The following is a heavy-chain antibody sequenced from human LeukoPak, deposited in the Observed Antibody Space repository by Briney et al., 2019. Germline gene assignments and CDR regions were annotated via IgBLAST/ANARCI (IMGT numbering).Heavy chain of an antibody. J-gene: IGHJ4*02. Sequence: GGSLRLSCAASGFTFSSYWMSWVRQAPGKGLEWVANIKQDGSEKYYVDSVKGRFTISRDNAKNSLYLQMNSLRAEDTAVYYCAKDGSMTMVRGLNGYFDYWGQGTLVTVSS. D-gene: IGHD3-10*01. CDR1: GFTFSSYW. CDR2: IKQDGSEK. CDR3: AKDGSMTMVRGLNGYFDY. V-gene: IGHV3-7*01.